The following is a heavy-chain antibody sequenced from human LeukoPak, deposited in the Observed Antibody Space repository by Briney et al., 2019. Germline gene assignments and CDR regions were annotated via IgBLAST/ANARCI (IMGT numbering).Heavy chain of an antibody. D-gene: IGHD2-8*02. J-gene: IGHJ4*02. CDR1: GFTFSNYA. V-gene: IGHV3-23*01. Sequence: PGGSLRLSCAASGFTFSNYAMAWLRQAPGKGLEWVSGISGSSGSTFYADSVKDRFTISRDNSKNTLYLQMNGLRAEDTAVYFCVKDYPRNTMVLVSGGDHWGQGTLVTVSS. CDR3: VKDYPRNTMVLVSGGDH. CDR2: ISGSSGST.